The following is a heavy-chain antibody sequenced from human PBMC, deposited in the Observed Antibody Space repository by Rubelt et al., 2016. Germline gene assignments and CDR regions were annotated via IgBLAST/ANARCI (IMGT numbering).Heavy chain of an antibody. D-gene: IGHD6-13*01. V-gene: IGHV4-59*12. J-gene: IGHJ5*02. CDR3: AREGCEGSSMACWFDP. CDR2: GST. Sequence: GSTNYNPSLKSRVTISVDTSKNQFSLKLSSVTAADTAVYYCAREGCEGSSMACWFDPWGQGTLVTVSS.